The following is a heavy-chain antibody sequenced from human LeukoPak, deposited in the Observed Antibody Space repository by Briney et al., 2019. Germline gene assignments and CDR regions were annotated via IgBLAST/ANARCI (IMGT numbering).Heavy chain of an antibody. D-gene: IGHD3-22*01. V-gene: IGHV3-66*01. J-gene: IGHJ3*02. CDR3: ARDMIDSSASYSGHAFDI. Sequence: GGSLRLSCEASGFAVSSSYMTWVRQAPGMGLEWVSVIYSGGTTHYADSVRDRFTLSRDKSKNTLYLQMNILRAEDTAVYYCARDMIDSSASYSGHAFDIWGQGTMVTASS. CDR2: IYSGGTT. CDR1: GFAVSSSY.